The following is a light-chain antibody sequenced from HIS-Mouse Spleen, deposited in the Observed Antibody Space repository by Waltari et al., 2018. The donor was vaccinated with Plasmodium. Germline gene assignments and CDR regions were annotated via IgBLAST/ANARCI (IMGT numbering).Light chain of an antibody. CDR1: QSASSY. Sequence: EIVLTQSPATLSLYPGERATLSCRASQSASSYLAWYQQKPGQAPRLHIYNATNGATCIPARFSGSRSGTDFTLTISSLQPEDFATYYYQQSYSTWTFGQGTKVEIK. J-gene: IGKJ1*01. V-gene: IGKV3-11*01. CDR3: QQSYSTWT. CDR2: NAT.